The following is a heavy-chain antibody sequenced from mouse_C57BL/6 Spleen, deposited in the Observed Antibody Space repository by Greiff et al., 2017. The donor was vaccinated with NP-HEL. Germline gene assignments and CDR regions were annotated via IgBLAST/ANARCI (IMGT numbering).Heavy chain of an antibody. CDR3: ARRDYYGSSWDWYFDV. V-gene: IGHV5-17*01. Sequence: EVKLMESGGGLVKPGGSLKLFCAASGFTFSDYGMHWVRQAPEKGLEWVAYISSGSSTIYYADTVKGRFTISRDNAKNTLFLQMTSLRSEDTAMYYCARRDYYGSSWDWYFDVWGTGTTVTVSS. CDR2: ISSGSSTI. J-gene: IGHJ1*03. CDR1: GFTFSDYG. D-gene: IGHD1-1*01.